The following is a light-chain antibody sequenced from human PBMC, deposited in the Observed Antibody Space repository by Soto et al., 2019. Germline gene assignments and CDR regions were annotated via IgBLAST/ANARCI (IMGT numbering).Light chain of an antibody. CDR3: AAWDDSLNGPL. CDR1: SSNIGSNF. V-gene: IGLV1-44*01. Sequence: QSVLTQPPSASGTPGQSVTISCSGSSSNIGSNFVNWYQQLPVTAPTLLIYTNNQRPSGVPDRFSGSKSGTSASLAISGLKSEAEADYHCAAWDDSLNGPLFGGGTKRTV. CDR2: TNN. J-gene: IGLJ3*02.